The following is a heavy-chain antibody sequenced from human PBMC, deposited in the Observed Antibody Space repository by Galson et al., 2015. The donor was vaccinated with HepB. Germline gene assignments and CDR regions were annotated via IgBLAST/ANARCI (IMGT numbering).Heavy chain of an antibody. V-gene: IGHV1-46*01. CDR2: INPSGGS. D-gene: IGHD3-22*01. Sequence: SVKVSCKASGYTFTSYYMHWVRQAPGQGLEWMGIINPSGGSFYAQKFQGRVTMTRDTSTSTVYMELSRLRSEDTAVYFCARRHYYDTSGYYAFDYWGQGTLVTVSS. J-gene: IGHJ4*02. CDR1: GYTFTSYY. CDR3: ARRHYYDTSGYYAFDY.